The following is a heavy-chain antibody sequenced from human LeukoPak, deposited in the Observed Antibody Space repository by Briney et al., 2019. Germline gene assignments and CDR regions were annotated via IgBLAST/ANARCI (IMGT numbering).Heavy chain of an antibody. CDR1: GFTFSNYA. CDR3: AKPRLGSGSGNGFDM. D-gene: IGHD3-10*01. V-gene: IGHV3-30-3*02. Sequence: GGSLRLSCAASGFTFSNYAIHWVRQAPGKGLEWVAVISYDGSNKYYADSVKGRFTISRDNSKNTLYLQMNSLRTEDTAVYSCAKPRLGSGSGNGFDMWGQGTLVTVSS. J-gene: IGHJ3*02. CDR2: ISYDGSNK.